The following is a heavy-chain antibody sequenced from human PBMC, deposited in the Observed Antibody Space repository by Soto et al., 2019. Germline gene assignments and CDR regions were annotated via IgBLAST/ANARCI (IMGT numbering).Heavy chain of an antibody. D-gene: IGHD1-26*01. Sequence: QVQLVQSGAEVKKPGASVKVSCKASGYTFTSYGISWVRQAPGQGLEWMGWINPYNGHTKYTQKLQGRGTMTTDTSTSTAYMELRSLRSDDTAVYYCARDAAVGLFDYWGQGTLVTVSS. CDR3: ARDAAVGLFDY. V-gene: IGHV1-18*01. J-gene: IGHJ4*02. CDR1: GYTFTSYG. CDR2: INPYNGHT.